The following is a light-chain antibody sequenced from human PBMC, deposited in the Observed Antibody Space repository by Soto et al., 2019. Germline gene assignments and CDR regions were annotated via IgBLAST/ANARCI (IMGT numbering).Light chain of an antibody. CDR3: QQYGSSPST. CDR1: QSVSSNY. V-gene: IGKV3-20*01. Sequence: EIVLTQSPGTLSLSPGERATLSCRASQSVSSNYLAWYQQKPGQAPRLLIYDASRRATGIPDRFSGSGSGTDFTLTISRLEPEDFAVYYCQQYGSSPSTFGQGTRLEI. J-gene: IGKJ5*01. CDR2: DAS.